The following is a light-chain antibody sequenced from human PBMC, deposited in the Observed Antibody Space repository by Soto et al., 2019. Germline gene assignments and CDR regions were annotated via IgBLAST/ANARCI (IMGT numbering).Light chain of an antibody. J-gene: IGKJ1*01. CDR3: QQYGSSPRT. CDR2: SAS. Sequence: EIVLTQSPGTLSLSPGERATLSCRASQSVSNNYLAWYQQKPGQAPRLLIYSASSRATGIPDRFSGSGSGTDFTLTISRLEPEDLAVYYCQQYGSSPRTFGRGTKVDIK. CDR1: QSVSNNY. V-gene: IGKV3-20*01.